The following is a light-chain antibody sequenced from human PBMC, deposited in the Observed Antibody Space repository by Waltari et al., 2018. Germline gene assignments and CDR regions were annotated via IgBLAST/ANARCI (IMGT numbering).Light chain of an antibody. CDR1: QSISNY. V-gene: IGKV1-39*01. CDR2: VAS. J-gene: IGKJ1*01. CDR3: QQYSNWPPT. Sequence: DIQMTQSPSSLPASVGDRVTITCRSSQSISNYLNWYQHKPGEAPKLLVYVASNLQRGVPSRFSGSGSETDFTLTISSLQLEDFALYYCQQYSNWPPTFGQGTKVDIK.